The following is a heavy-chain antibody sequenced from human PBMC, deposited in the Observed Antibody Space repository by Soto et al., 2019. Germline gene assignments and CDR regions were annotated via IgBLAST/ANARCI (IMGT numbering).Heavy chain of an antibody. Sequence: AXXKVSCKASGIPFSTCAIHWVRQAPGQSLEWMXWINTXNGNTRYSQNXXGRVTLTXXKSASTAYMDLSSMRSEGTSIYYCARAISGYVTWGQGTLVTVSS. V-gene: IGHV1-3*04. CDR3: ARAISGYVT. D-gene: IGHD5-12*01. J-gene: IGHJ5*02. CDR1: GIPFSTCA. CDR2: INTXNGNT.